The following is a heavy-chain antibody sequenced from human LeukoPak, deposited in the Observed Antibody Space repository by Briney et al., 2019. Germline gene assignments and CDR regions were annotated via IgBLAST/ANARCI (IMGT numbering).Heavy chain of an antibody. CDR2: ISYDGNSI. CDR3: ARGDGSGSYRAVGHSFDM. J-gene: IGHJ3*02. D-gene: IGHD3-10*01. CDR1: GFTFSSYA. V-gene: IGHV3-30-3*01. Sequence: GGSLRLSCAASGFTFSSYAMHWVREAPGKGLEWVAVISYDGNSIYYTDSVKGRFTISRDNSKNTLYLQMNSLRAEDTAMYYCARGDGSGSYRAVGHSFDMWGQGTMVTVSS.